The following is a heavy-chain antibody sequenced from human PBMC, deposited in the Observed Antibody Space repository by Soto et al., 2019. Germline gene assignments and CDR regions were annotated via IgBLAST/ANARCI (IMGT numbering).Heavy chain of an antibody. J-gene: IGHJ3*02. Sequence: SETLSLTCTVSGGSISSSSYYWGWIRQPPGKGLEWIGSIYYSGSTYYNPSLKSRVTISVDTSKNQFSLKLSSVTAADTAVYYCARLRTTFDIWGQGTLVTVSS. CDR3: ARLRTTFDI. CDR2: IYYSGST. V-gene: IGHV4-39*07. CDR1: GGSISSSSYY.